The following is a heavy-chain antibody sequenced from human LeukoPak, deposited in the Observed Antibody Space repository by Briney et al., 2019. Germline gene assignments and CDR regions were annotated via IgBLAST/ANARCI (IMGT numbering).Heavy chain of an antibody. CDR2: IFYSGST. CDR3: ARGLTLFDP. V-gene: IGHV4-59*01. Sequence: SETLSLTCTVSGGSISSYYWSWIRQPPGKGLDWIGNIFYSGSTNYNPSFKSRVTISVDTSKNQLSLKLRSVTAADTAVYYCARGLTLFDPWGQGTLVTVSS. CDR1: GGSISSYY. J-gene: IGHJ5*02. D-gene: IGHD1-20*01.